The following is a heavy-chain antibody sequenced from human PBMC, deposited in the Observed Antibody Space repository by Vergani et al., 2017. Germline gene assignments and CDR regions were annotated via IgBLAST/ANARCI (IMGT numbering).Heavy chain of an antibody. CDR1: GYTLTELS. V-gene: IGHV1-24*01. D-gene: IGHD3-9*01. CDR2: FDPEDGET. Sequence: QVQLVQSGAEVKKPGASVKVSCKVSGYTLTELSMHWVRQAPGKGLEWMGGFDPEDGETIYAQKFQGRVTMTEDTSTDTAYMELSSLRSEDTAVYYCARTRLRYFDWSPLGNWFDPGGEGSLVTVSS. J-gene: IGHJ5*02. CDR3: ARTRLRYFDWSPLGNWFDP.